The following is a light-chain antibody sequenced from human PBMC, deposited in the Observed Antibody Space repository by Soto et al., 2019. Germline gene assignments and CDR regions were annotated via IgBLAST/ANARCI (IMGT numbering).Light chain of an antibody. CDR2: DAS. CDR1: QSVSSY. CDR3: QQRTNWPPTWT. Sequence: DIVVTQSSAKRSRWPGESGNSSVGGIQSVSSYLAWYQQKPGQAPRLLIYDASNRATCIPARFSGSGSGTDFTLTISSLEPEYFALYYRQQRTNWPPTWTVGPGTKVDIK. J-gene: IGKJ1*01. V-gene: IGKV3-11*01.